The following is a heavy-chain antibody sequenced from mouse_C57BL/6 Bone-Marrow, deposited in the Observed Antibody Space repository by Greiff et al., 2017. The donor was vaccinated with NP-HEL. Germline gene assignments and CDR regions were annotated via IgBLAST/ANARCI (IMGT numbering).Heavy chain of an antibody. Sequence: EVQLQQSGPELVKPGASVKISCKASGYTFTDYYMNWVKQSHGKSLEWIGDINPNNGGTSYNQKFKGKATLTVDKSSSTAYMELRSLTSEDSAVYYCARSGNYYGSDYWGQGTTLTVSS. CDR3: ARSGNYYGSDY. V-gene: IGHV1-26*01. D-gene: IGHD1-1*01. CDR2: INPNNGGT. CDR1: GYTFTDYY. J-gene: IGHJ2*01.